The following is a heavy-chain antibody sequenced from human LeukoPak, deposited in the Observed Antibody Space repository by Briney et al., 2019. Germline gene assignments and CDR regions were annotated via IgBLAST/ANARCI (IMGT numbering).Heavy chain of an antibody. V-gene: IGHV4-59*01. J-gene: IGHJ4*02. CDR3: ARVLVRGVIDY. CDR2: IYYSGST. Sequence: SETLSLTCAVYGGSFSGYYWSWIRQPPGKGLEWIGYIYYSGSTNYNPSLKSRVTISVDTSKNQFSLKLSSVTAADTAVYYCARVLVRGVIDYWGQGTLVTVSS. D-gene: IGHD3-10*01. CDR1: GGSFSGYY.